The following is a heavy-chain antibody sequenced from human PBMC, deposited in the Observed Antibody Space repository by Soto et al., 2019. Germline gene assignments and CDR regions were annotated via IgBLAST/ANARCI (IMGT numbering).Heavy chain of an antibody. CDR2: IYYSGST. Sequence: QVHLQESGPGLVKPSQTLSLTCTVSGGSISSGAYYWSWIRQHPGKGLEWIGYIYYSGSTYYNPSLKSRVTISGDTSKNQFSLKLGSVTAADTAVYYCARVYDASGYPHFDYWGQGTLVTVSS. CDR3: ARVYDASGYPHFDY. CDR1: GGSISSGAYY. J-gene: IGHJ4*02. V-gene: IGHV4-31*03. D-gene: IGHD5-12*01.